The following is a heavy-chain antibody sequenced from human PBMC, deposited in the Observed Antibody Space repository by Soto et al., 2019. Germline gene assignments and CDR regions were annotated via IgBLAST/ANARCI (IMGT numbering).Heavy chain of an antibody. D-gene: IGHD2-2*01. CDR1: GGSFSGYY. Sequence: PSETLYLTCAVYGGSFSGYYWSWIRQPPGKGLEWIGEINHSGSTNYNPSLKSRVTISVDTSKNQFSLKLSSVTAADTAVYYCARVVPAAMVDYCGQGTLVTVSS. CDR2: INHSGST. CDR3: ARVVPAAMVDY. V-gene: IGHV4-34*01. J-gene: IGHJ4*02.